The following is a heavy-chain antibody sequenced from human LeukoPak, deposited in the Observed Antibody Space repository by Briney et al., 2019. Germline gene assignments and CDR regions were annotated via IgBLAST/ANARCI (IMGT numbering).Heavy chain of an antibody. CDR2: IKQDGIEK. CDR3: ARDRAGYSYGTFDY. D-gene: IGHD5-18*01. CDR1: GFTFSDYW. Sequence: GGSLRLSCVASGFTFSDYWMAWVRQAPGKGPEWVANIKQDGIEKHYVDSVKGRFTISRDNAGNSLYLQMNSLRAEDTAVYYCARDRAGYSYGTFDYWGQGTLVTVSS. J-gene: IGHJ4*02. V-gene: IGHV3-7*03.